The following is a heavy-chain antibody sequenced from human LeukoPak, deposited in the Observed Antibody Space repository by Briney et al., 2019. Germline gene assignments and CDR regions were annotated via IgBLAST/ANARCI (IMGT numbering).Heavy chain of an antibody. D-gene: IGHD1-7*01. Sequence: ASVKVSCKASGFTFTSSAVQRVRQARGQRLEWIGWIVVGSGNTNYAQKFQERVTITRDMSTSTAYMELSSLRSEDTAVYYCAAEGITGTFDYWGQGTLVTVSS. V-gene: IGHV1-58*01. CDR3: AAEGITGTFDY. CDR1: GFTFTSSA. J-gene: IGHJ4*02. CDR2: IVVGSGNT.